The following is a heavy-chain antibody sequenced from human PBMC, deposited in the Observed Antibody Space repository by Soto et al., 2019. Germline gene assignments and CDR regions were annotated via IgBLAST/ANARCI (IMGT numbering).Heavy chain of an antibody. CDR2: ISGSGGST. CDR1: GFTFSSYA. J-gene: IGHJ6*02. V-gene: IGHV3-23*01. CDR3: AKERVEGGSNRMDV. Sequence: EVQLLESGGGLVQPGGSLRLSCAVSGFTFSSYAMSWVRQAPGKGLEWVSAISGSGGSTYYADSVKGRFTISRDNSKNTLYLQKNSLRAEDTAVYYCAKERVEGGSNRMDVWGQGTTVTVSS.